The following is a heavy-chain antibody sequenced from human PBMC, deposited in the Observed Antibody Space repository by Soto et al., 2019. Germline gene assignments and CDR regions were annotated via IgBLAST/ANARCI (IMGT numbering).Heavy chain of an antibody. Sequence: QVQLQESGPGLVKPSETLSLTCTVSGGSISSYYWTWIRQPPGKGLEWIGFLYNSGSTHYNPSLKSRVTISVDTSKNQVSLKLRSVTAADTAVYYCASMGYHYGSGSYPLDYWGQGTLVTVSS. V-gene: IGHV4-59*08. CDR1: GGSISSYY. J-gene: IGHJ4*02. D-gene: IGHD3-10*01. CDR2: LYNSGST. CDR3: ASMGYHYGSGSYPLDY.